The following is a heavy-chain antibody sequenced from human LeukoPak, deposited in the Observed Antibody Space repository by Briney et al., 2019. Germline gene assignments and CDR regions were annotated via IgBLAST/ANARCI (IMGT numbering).Heavy chain of an antibody. CDR2: ISYDGSNK. CDR1: GLTFSSYG. Sequence: GRSLRLSCAASGLTFSSYGMHWVRQAPGKGLEWVAVISYDGSNKYYADSVKGRFTISRDNSKNTLYLQMNSLRAEDTAVYYCAKDYYDSSGYILYYYYYGMDVWGQGTTVTVSS. J-gene: IGHJ6*02. CDR3: AKDYYDSSGYILYYYYYGMDV. V-gene: IGHV3-30*18. D-gene: IGHD3-22*01.